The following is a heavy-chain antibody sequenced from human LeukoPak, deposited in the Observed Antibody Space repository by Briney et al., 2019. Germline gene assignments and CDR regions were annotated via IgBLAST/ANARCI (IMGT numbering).Heavy chain of an antibody. CDR3: AAQLID. V-gene: IGHV4-59*01. Sequence: SETLSLTCTVSGVSISSNYWTWIRQPQGKGLEWIGYIYSSGSTNYNSSLKSRVTISVDTSKNQFSLKLTSVTAADTAVYYCAAQLIDWGQGTLVTVSS. CDR1: GVSISSNY. CDR2: IYSSGST. J-gene: IGHJ4*02. D-gene: IGHD1-1*01.